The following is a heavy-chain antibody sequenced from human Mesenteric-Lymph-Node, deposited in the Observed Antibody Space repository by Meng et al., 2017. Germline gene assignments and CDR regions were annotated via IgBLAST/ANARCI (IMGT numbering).Heavy chain of an antibody. V-gene: IGHV4-30-4*01. CDR3: ARAEYYNWFDP. D-gene: IGHD1-14*01. CDR1: GGSMSSGDYF. Sequence: QAQVQESGPGLVKPSQTLSLTCTVSGGSMSSGDYFWNWIRQPPGKGLEWIGYIYYSGNTYYNPSLKSRVTISIDTSKNQFSLKLSSVTAADTAVYYCARAEYYNWFDPWGQGTLVTVSS. CDR2: IYYSGNT. J-gene: IGHJ5*02.